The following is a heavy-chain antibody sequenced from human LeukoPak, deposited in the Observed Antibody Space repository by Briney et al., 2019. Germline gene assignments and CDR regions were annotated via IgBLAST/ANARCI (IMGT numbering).Heavy chain of an antibody. CDR1: GYTFTGYY. CDR3: ARARLEDSWAFDY. D-gene: IGHD6-13*01. CDR2: INPNSGGT. V-gene: IGHV1-2*02. J-gene: IGHJ4*02. Sequence: ASVKVSCKASGYTFTGYYMHWVRQAPGQGLEWMGWINPNSGGTNYARKFQGRVTMTRDTSISTAYMELSRLRSDDTAVYYCARARLEDSWAFDYWGQGTLVTVSS.